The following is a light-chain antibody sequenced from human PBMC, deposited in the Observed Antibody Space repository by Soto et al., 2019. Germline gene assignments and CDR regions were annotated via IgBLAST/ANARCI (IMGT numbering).Light chain of an antibody. CDR1: QSVSSY. CDR3: QQRSNWPPDVT. V-gene: IGKV3-11*01. J-gene: IGKJ3*01. Sequence: EIVLTQSPATLSLSPGERATLSCRASQSVSSYLAWYQQKPGQAPRLFIYDASNRATGIPARFSGSGSGTDFTLTISSLEPEDFAVYYCQQRSNWPPDVTFGPGTKVDIK. CDR2: DAS.